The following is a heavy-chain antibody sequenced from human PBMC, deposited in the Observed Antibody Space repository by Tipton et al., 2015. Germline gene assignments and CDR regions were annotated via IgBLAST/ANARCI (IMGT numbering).Heavy chain of an antibody. J-gene: IGHJ6*02. D-gene: IGHD6-13*01. Sequence: GSLRLSCAASGFTFSSYAMSWVRQAPGKGLEWVSDISGSGVSTYYADSVKGRFTISRDNSNNTLYLQMNSLRAEDTAVYYCAKDKETSRWYYYGMDVWGQGTTVTVSS. CDR3: AKDKETSRWYYYGMDV. CDR1: GFTFSSYA. CDR2: ISGSGVST. V-gene: IGHV3-23*01.